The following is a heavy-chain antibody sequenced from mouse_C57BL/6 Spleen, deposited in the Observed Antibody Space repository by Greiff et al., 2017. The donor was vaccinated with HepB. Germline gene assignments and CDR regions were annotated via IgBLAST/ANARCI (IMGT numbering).Heavy chain of an antibody. J-gene: IGHJ2*01. Sequence: EVQLQQSGPELVKPGASVKISCKASGYTFTDYYMNWVKQSHGKSLEWIGDINPNNGGTSYNQKFKGKATLTVDKSSSTAYMELRSLTSEDSAVYYCARTTREYGSSFDYWGQGTTLTVSS. CDR3: ARTTREYGSSFDY. CDR2: INPNNGGT. D-gene: IGHD1-1*01. V-gene: IGHV1-26*01. CDR1: GYTFTDYY.